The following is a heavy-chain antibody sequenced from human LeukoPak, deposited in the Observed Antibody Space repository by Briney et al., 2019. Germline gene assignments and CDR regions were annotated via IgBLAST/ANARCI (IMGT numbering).Heavy chain of an antibody. CDR1: GVTFSNFE. D-gene: IGHD6-19*01. J-gene: IGHJ4*02. V-gene: IGHV3-48*03. CDR3: ATDSVDSSGWFSRGGFDH. CDR2: ISGSGRDI. Sequence: GGSLRLSCTASGVTFSNFEMNWVRQAPGKGLEWVSYISGSGRDIYYADSVKGRFTISRDNAKNSLYLQMRSLRAEDTAVYYCATDSVDSSGWFSRGGFDHWGQGTLVTVSS.